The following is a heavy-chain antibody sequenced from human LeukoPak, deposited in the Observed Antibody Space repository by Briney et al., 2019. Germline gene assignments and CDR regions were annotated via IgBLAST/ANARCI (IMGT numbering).Heavy chain of an antibody. Sequence: PGGSLRLSCAASGFTFSSYSMSWVRQAPGKGLEWVSSISSSSSYIYYADSVKGRFTISRDNAKNSLYLQMNSLRAEDTAVYYCAREMVRGVISDPNWFDPWGQGTLVTVSS. J-gene: IGHJ5*02. D-gene: IGHD3-10*01. CDR2: ISSSSSYI. CDR3: AREMVRGVISDPNWFDP. V-gene: IGHV3-21*01. CDR1: GFTFSSYS.